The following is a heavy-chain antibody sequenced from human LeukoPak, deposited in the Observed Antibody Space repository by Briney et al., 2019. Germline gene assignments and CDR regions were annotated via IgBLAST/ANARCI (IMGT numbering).Heavy chain of an antibody. Sequence: GGSLRLSCAASGFTFSSYGMHWVRQAPGKGLEWVAFIRYGGGNKYYADSVKGRFTISRDNSKNTLYLQMNSLRAEDTAVYYCAKDRSMGFLDYWGQGALVTVSS. CDR3: AKDRSMGFLDY. V-gene: IGHV3-30*02. J-gene: IGHJ4*02. D-gene: IGHD2-8*01. CDR1: GFTFSSYG. CDR2: IRYGGGNK.